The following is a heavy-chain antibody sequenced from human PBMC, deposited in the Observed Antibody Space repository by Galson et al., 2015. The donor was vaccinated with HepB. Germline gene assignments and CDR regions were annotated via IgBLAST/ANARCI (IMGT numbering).Heavy chain of an antibody. CDR2: IKTDGSST. V-gene: IGHV3-74*01. CDR1: GFTFSSYW. J-gene: IGHJ3*02. CDR3: ARSGVIAFDI. D-gene: IGHD2-21*01. Sequence: FLRLSCAASGFTFSSYWMHWVRQAPGKGLVWVSRIKTDGSSTSHADSVKGRFTISRDNAKNTLYLQMNSLRAEDTAVYYCARSGVIAFDIWGQGTMVTVSS.